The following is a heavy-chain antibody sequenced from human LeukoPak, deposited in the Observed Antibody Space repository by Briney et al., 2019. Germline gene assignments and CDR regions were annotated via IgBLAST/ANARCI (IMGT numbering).Heavy chain of an antibody. Sequence: GGSLRLSCAASGFTDNTYYMSWVRQAPGKGLEWVSVIYGGGTTYYADSVKGRFTISRDDSKNTLYLQMNTLRAEDTAVYYCARDSGPVDQLLSFDVWGQGTLVTVSS. V-gene: IGHV3-53*01. CDR1: GFTDNTYY. D-gene: IGHD2-2*01. CDR3: ARDSGPVDQLLSFDV. J-gene: IGHJ4*02. CDR2: IYGGGTT.